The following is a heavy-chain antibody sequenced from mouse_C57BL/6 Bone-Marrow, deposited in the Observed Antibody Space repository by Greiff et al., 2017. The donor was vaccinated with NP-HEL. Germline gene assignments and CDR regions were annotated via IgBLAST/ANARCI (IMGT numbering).Heavy chain of an antibody. J-gene: IGHJ1*03. V-gene: IGHV1-69*01. Sequence: QVQLQQPGAELVMPGASVKLSCKASGYTFTSYWMHWVKQRPGQGLEWIGEIDPSDSYTNYNQKFKGKSTLTVDKSSSTAYMQLSSLTSEGSAVYYYARDAVWGTGTTVTVSS. CDR2: IDPSDSYT. CDR1: GYTFTSYW. CDR3: ARDAV.